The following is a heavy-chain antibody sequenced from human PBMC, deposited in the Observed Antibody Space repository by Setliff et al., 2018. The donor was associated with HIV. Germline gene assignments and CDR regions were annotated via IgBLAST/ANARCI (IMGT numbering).Heavy chain of an antibody. J-gene: IGHJ4*02. D-gene: IGHD5-18*01. V-gene: IGHV4-34*01. CDR3: AAWGPRYSYAPYFFDS. CDR2: INHSGST. CDR1: NGSFSGYY. Sequence: KTSETLSLTCAVYNGSFSGYYWTWIRQPPGKGLEWIGEINHSGSTNYSPSLKSRVTISVDASMNQFSLRLSSVTAADTAVYYCAAWGPRYSYAPYFFDSWGQGTLVTVSS.